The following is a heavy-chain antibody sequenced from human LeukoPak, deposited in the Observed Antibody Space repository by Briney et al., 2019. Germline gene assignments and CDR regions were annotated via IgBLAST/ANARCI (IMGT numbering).Heavy chain of an antibody. Sequence: GGSLRLSCAASGFTFSSYSMNWVRQAPGKGLEWVANIKQDGSEKYYVDSVKGRFTISRDNAKNSLYLQMNSLRAEDTAVYYCARDPYDSSGYWTLDYWGQGTLVTVSS. CDR2: IKQDGSEK. V-gene: IGHV3-7*03. CDR3: ARDPYDSSGYWTLDY. D-gene: IGHD3-22*01. J-gene: IGHJ4*02. CDR1: GFTFSSYS.